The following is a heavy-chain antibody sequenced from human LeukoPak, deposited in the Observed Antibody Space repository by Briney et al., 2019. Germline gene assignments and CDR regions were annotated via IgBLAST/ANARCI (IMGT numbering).Heavy chain of an antibody. J-gene: IGHJ4*02. CDR1: GFTLDDYA. D-gene: IGHD5-24*01. V-gene: IGHV3-9*01. CDR2: ISWNSGSI. Sequence: PGGSLRLSCGASGFTLDDYAMHWVRQAPGKGLEWVSGISWNSGSIGYADSVKGRFTISRDNAKNSLYLQMNSLRAEDTAVYYCAGEMATTRVWGQGTLVTVSS. CDR3: AGEMATTRV.